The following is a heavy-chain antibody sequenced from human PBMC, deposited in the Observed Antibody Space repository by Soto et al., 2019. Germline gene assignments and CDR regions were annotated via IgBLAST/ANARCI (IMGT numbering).Heavy chain of an antibody. Sequence: VGSLRLSCVSSVFTFSDHSMTCIRQSPGKCLEWVSSISGSGTSIYYTDSVKGRFTISRANADNSVFLQMNSLRAEDAAVYYCARGQKLLFFGEKNWGQGTLVIVSS. V-gene: IGHV3-11*01. J-gene: IGHJ4*02. CDR2: ISGSGTSI. D-gene: IGHD3-10*01. CDR3: ARGQKLLFFGEKN. CDR1: VFTFSDHS.